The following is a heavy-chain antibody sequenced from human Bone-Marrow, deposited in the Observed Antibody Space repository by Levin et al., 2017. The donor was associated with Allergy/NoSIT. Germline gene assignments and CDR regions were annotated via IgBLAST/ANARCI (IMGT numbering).Heavy chain of an antibody. CDR1: GFIFDDYG. D-gene: IGHD3-16*01. Sequence: RPGGSLRLSCAASGFIFDDYGMEWVRQVPGKGLEWVAGSNWNGYDTHYADSVKGRFTISRDNAKNCLYLHMSSLRVEDTALYHCARVPAIGGLDHMDAWGKGTAVTVSS. CDR2: SNWNGYDT. J-gene: IGHJ6*03. V-gene: IGHV3-20*01. CDR3: ARVPAIGGLDHMDA.